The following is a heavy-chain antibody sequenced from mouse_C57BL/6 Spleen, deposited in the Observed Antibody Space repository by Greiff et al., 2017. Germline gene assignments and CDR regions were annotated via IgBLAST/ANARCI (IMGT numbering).Heavy chain of an antibody. V-gene: IGHV3-6*01. CDR2: ISYDGSN. J-gene: IGHJ3*01. CDR3: ARAYYGWFAY. Sequence: EVQLQESGPGLVKPSQSLSLTCSVTGYSITSGYYWNWIRQFPGNKLEWMGYISYDGSNNYNPSLKNRISITRDTSKNQFFLKLNSVTTEDTATYYCARAYYGWFAYWGQGTLVTVSA. CDR1: GYSITSGYY. D-gene: IGHD1-1*01.